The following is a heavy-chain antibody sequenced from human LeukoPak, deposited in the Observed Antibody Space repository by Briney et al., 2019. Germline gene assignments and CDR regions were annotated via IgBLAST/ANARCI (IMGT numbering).Heavy chain of an antibody. J-gene: IGHJ6*03. CDR3: ARETVVVTANSYYYYMDV. CDR1: GGSISTYY. V-gene: IGHV4-59*01. Sequence: SETLSLTCTVSGGSISTYYWTWIRQPPGKRLEWIGYFYFSGSSNSNPSLSSRVTISIDTSKNQFSLKLSSVTAADTAVYYCARETVVVTANSYYYYMDVWGKGTTVTVSS. CDR2: FYFSGSS. D-gene: IGHD2-21*02.